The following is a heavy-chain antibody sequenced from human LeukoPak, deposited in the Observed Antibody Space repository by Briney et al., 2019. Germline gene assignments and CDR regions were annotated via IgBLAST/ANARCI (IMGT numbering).Heavy chain of an antibody. V-gene: IGHV1-69*13. J-gene: IGHJ5*02. CDR2: IIPIFGTA. Sequence: ASVKVSCKASGGTFSSYAISWVRQAPGKGLEWMGGIIPIFGTANYAQKFQGRVTITADESTSTAYMELSSLRSEDTAVYYCARGPYSSSWSQNDNWFDPWGQGTLVTVSS. D-gene: IGHD6-13*01. CDR1: GGTFSSYA. CDR3: ARGPYSSSWSQNDNWFDP.